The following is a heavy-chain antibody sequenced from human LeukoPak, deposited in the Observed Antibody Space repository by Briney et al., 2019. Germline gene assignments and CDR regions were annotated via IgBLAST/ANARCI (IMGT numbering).Heavy chain of an antibody. J-gene: IGHJ4*02. CDR3: ARGEGYYASGSYYIDY. D-gene: IGHD3-10*01. V-gene: IGHV3-21*01. CDR2: ITTSSTYI. CDR1: GFTFSSYT. Sequence: GGPLRLSCAASGFTFSSYTMNGVRQAPGRGLEGVSSITTSSTYIYYADSVRGRFTIPRDNAKNSLYLRMSNLRVEDTAVYYCARGEGYYASGSYYIDYWGQGTLVTVSS.